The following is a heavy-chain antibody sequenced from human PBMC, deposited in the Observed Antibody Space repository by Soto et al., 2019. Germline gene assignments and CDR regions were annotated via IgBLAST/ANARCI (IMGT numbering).Heavy chain of an antibody. CDR1: GFTFSSYA. CDR3: ASSQAYGSSKYYYYYMDV. Sequence: EVQLVESGGGLVQPGGSLRLSCAASGFTFSSYAMHWVRQAPGKGLEYVSSISTNGGNTYYANSVKGRFTISRDNSKNTLYLQMGSLRAVDMAVYYCASSQAYGSSKYYYYYMDVWGKGATVTVSS. J-gene: IGHJ6*03. D-gene: IGHD3-10*01. V-gene: IGHV3-64*01. CDR2: ISTNGGNT.